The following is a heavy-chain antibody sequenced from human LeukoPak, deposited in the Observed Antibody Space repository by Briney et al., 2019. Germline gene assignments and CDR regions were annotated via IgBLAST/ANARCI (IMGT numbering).Heavy chain of an antibody. D-gene: IGHD3-16*02. Sequence: SETLSLTCAVYGGSFSGYYWSWIRQPPGKGLEWIGEINHSGSTNYNPSLKSRVTISVDTSKNQFSLKLSSVTAADTAVYYCARAPGDYDYVWGSYRPPNYFDYWGQGTLVTVSS. V-gene: IGHV4-34*01. CDR2: INHSGST. CDR1: GGSFSGYY. J-gene: IGHJ4*02. CDR3: ARAPGDYDYVWGSYRPPNYFDY.